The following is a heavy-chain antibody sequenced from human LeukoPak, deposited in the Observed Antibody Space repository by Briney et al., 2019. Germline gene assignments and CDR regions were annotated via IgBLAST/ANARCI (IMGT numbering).Heavy chain of an antibody. CDR2: ISYDGNDK. CDR1: GFTFGSYD. CDR3: ARVWESYSFDY. Sequence: GGSLRLSCAASGFTFGSYDMHWVRQAPGKGLEWVAFISYDGNDKGYVDSGKGRFTVSRDNSKNTLYLQMNSLRVEDAAVYYCARVWESYSFDYWGQGTLVTVPS. D-gene: IGHD1-26*01. J-gene: IGHJ4*02. V-gene: IGHV3-30*03.